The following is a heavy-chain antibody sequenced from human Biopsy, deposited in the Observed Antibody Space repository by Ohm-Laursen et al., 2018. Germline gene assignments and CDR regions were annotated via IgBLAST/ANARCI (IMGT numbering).Heavy chain of an antibody. Sequence: GTLSFTCTGSGGSISSDYWSWIRQTPGKGLEWIGYIYYSGSTNYNPSLKSRVTISVDTSKNQFSLRLNSVTAADTAVYYCARATNSTGWPYYYFYGMDVWGQGTTVTVSS. CDR2: IYYSGST. J-gene: IGHJ6*02. D-gene: IGHD2/OR15-2a*01. CDR3: ARATNSTGWPYYYFYGMDV. V-gene: IGHV4-59*01. CDR1: GGSISSDY.